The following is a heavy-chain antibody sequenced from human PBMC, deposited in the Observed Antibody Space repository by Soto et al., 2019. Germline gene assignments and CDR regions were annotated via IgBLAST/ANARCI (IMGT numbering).Heavy chain of an antibody. CDR3: ARGVLGHYYDSSGYYYGY. V-gene: IGHV4-34*01. D-gene: IGHD3-22*01. CDR2: INHSGST. Sequence: QVQLQQWGAGLLKPSETLSLTCAVYGGSFSGYYWSWIRQPPGKGLEWIGEINHSGSTNYNPSLKSRVTISVDTSKNQFSLKLSSVTAADTAVYYCARGVLGHYYDSSGYYYGYWGQGTLVTVSS. CDR1: GGSFSGYY. J-gene: IGHJ4*02.